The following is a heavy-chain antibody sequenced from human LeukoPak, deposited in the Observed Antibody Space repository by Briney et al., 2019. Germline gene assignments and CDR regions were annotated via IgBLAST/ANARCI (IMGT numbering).Heavy chain of an antibody. D-gene: IGHD1-26*01. V-gene: IGHV4-4*07. CDR3: ARENSGSYREFDY. CDR2: IYTSGST. Sequence: PSETLSLTGTVSGGSISSYYWSWIRQPAGKGLEWIGRIYTSGSTNYNASLKSRVSMSVDTSKNQFSLKLSYVTAADTAVFYCARENSGSYREFDYWGQGTLVTVSS. CDR1: GGSISSYY. J-gene: IGHJ4*02.